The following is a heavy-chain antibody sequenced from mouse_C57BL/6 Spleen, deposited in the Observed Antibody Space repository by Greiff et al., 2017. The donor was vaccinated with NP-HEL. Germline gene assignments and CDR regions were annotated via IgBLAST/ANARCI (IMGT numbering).Heavy chain of an antibody. CDR1: GYTFTSYW. D-gene: IGHD2-5*01. CDR3: AYYSKPFDV. J-gene: IGHJ1*03. V-gene: IGHV1-69*01. Sequence: QVQLQQPGAELVMPGASVKLSCKASGYTFTSYWMHWVKQRPGQGLEWIGEIDPSDSYTNYNQKFKGKSTLTVDKSSSTAYMQLSSLTSEDSAVYYCAYYSKPFDVWGTGTTVTVSS. CDR2: IDPSDSYT.